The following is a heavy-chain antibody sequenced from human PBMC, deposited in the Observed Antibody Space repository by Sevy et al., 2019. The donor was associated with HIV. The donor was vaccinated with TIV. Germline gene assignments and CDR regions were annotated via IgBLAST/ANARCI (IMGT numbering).Heavy chain of an antibody. V-gene: IGHV3-7*03. J-gene: IGHJ4*02. CDR3: VKAIYKDDSA. CDR2: INEDGSQI. CDR1: GLSFSAYW. Sequence: GGSLRLSCAAPGLSFSAYWMTWVRQVPGKGLEWVANINEDGSQINYVHSVRGRFTISRDNTKNSLYLQMNSLRVEDSATYYCVKAIYKDDSAWGQGTLVTVSS. D-gene: IGHD1-1*01.